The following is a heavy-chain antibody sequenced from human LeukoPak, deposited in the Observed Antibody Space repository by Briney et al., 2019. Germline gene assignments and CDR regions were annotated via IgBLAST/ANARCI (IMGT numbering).Heavy chain of an antibody. CDR1: GGTFSSYA. V-gene: IGHV1-69*13. J-gene: IGHJ3*02. CDR2: IIPIFGTA. Sequence: ASVKVSCKASGGTFSSYAISWVRQAPGQGLEWMGGIIPIFGTANYAQKFQGRVTITADESTSTAYMELSSLRSEDTAVYYCARGPLTQGVAVDAFDIWGQGTMVTVSS. CDR3: ARGPLTQGVAVDAFDI. D-gene: IGHD2-15*01.